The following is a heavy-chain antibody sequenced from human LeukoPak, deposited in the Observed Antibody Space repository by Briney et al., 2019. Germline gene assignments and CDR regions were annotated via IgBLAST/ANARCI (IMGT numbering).Heavy chain of an antibody. Sequence: PSETLSLTCTVSGGSISSYYWSWIRQPPGKGLEWIGSIYYSGSTYYNPSLKSRVTISVDTSKNQFSLKLNSVTAADTAVYYCARGGDRSFDYWGQGTLVTVSS. CDR2: IYYSGST. J-gene: IGHJ4*02. D-gene: IGHD3-10*01. V-gene: IGHV4-59*12. CDR3: ARGGDRSFDY. CDR1: GGSISSYY.